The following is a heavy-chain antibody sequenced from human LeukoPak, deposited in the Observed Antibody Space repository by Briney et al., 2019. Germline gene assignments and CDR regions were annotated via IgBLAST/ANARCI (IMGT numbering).Heavy chain of an antibody. CDR3: ARSSPGVDY. CDR2: IYSDDRT. J-gene: IGHJ4*02. Sequence: GGSLRLSCAASGITVSSNYMSWVRQAPGKGLEWVSVIYSDDRTYYADSVKGRFTLSRDKSKNTLYLQMNSLRVEDTAIYYCARSSPGVDYWGQGTLVTVSS. D-gene: IGHD3-10*01. V-gene: IGHV3-53*01. CDR1: GITVSSNY.